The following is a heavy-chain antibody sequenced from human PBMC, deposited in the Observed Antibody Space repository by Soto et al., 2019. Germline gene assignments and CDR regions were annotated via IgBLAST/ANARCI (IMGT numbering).Heavy chain of an antibody. Sequence: GEALKITWKGSGYTVSSYWIGWVRQMPGKGVEWMGIICPGDSNTRYSPSFQGQVTISVDKTISNAYLQGSSLKASDTAIYYCARPXYSDYWGQGTLVTXSS. V-gene: IGHV5-51*01. CDR1: GYTVSSYW. D-gene: IGHD2-21*01. CDR2: ICPGDSNT. J-gene: IGHJ4*02. CDR3: ARPXYSDY.